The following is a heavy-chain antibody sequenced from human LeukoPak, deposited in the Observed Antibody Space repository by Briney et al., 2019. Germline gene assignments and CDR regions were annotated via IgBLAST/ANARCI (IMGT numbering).Heavy chain of an antibody. CDR1: GFTFSSYS. D-gene: IGHD3-3*01. V-gene: IGHV3-21*01. J-gene: IGHJ4*02. CDR3: ARVLRFLDYFDY. Sequence: GGSLRLSCAASGFTFSSYSMNWVRQAPAKGLEWVSSISSSSSYIYYADSVKGRFTISRDNAKNSLYLQMNSLRAEDTAVYYCARVLRFLDYFDYWGQGTLVTVSS. CDR2: ISSSSSYI.